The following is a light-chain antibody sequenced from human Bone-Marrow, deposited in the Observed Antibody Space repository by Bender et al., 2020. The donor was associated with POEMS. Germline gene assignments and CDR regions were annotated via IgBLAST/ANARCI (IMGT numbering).Light chain of an antibody. V-gene: IGLV1-40*01. J-gene: IGLJ2*01. Sequence: QSVLTQPPSVSGAPGQRVTISCTGSSSNIGAGYDVHWYQQVPGTAPKLLIYGHNNRPSGVPDRFSGSKSGTSASLAITGLQAEDEADYYCQSYDSSLSTQVFGGGSKVTVL. CDR3: QSYDSSLSTQV. CDR1: SSNIGAGYD. CDR2: GHN.